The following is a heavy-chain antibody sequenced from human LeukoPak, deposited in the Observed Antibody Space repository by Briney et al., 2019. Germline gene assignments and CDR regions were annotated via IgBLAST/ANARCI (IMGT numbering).Heavy chain of an antibody. CDR3: ARDLTLLCGDCSFG. D-gene: IGHD2-21*02. V-gene: IGHV3-21*01. Sequence: PGGSLRLFCAASGFTFSSYSMNWVRQAPGKGLEWVSSISSSSSYIYYADSVKGRFTTSRDNAKNSLYLQMNSLRAEDTAVYYCARDLTLLCGDCSFGWGQGTLVTVSS. CDR2: ISSSSSYI. J-gene: IGHJ4*02. CDR1: GFTFSSYS.